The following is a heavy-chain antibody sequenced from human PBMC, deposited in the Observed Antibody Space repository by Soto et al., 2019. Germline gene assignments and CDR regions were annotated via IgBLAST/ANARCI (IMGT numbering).Heavy chain of an antibody. Sequence: QVQLQESGPGLVKPSGTLSLTCAVSGGSISSEIWWSWVRQPPGKGLEWIGEIHHSGSTSYNPSLESRVTISVDKSNNQFSLNLNSMTAADTAVYYCARAATVTSHPFEYWGQGTLVTVSS. CDR3: ARAATVTSHPFEY. D-gene: IGHD4-17*01. CDR2: IHHSGST. CDR1: GGSISSEIW. J-gene: IGHJ4*02. V-gene: IGHV4-4*02.